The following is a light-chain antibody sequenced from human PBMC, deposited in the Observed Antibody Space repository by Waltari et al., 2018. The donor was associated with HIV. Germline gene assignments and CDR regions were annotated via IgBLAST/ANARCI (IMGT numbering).Light chain of an antibody. CDR3: QVWDFTTDHVV. CDR2: DAA. Sequence: SYLLPQSPSVSVAPGKTAKISCGGDNVGSQRVPWYQQKPGQATLLVIYDAAARPSGIPARFSGSNSGNTATLTITRVEVGDEADYYCQVWDFTTDHVVFGGGTKLTVL. CDR1: NVGSQR. J-gene: IGLJ3*02. V-gene: IGLV3-21*03.